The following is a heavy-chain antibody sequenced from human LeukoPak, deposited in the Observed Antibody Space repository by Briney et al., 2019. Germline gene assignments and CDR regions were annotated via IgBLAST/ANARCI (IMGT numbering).Heavy chain of an antibody. Sequence: GESLKISCKGSGYSSTSYWIGWVRQMPGKGLEWMGIIYPGDSDTRYSPSFQGQVTISADKSISTAYLQWSSLKASDTAMYYCARRGHYYDSSGYYPVYYFDYWGQGTLVTVSS. D-gene: IGHD3-22*01. V-gene: IGHV5-51*01. CDR3: ARRGHYYDSSGYYPVYYFDY. CDR1: GYSSTSYW. J-gene: IGHJ4*02. CDR2: IYPGDSDT.